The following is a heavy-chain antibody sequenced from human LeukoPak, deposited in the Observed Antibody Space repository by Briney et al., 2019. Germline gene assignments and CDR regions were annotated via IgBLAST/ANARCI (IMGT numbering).Heavy chain of an antibody. CDR3: ARDPPPLYDSSGYGPL. Sequence: GGSLRLSCAASGFIFSDYAMTWVRQAPGKGLDYVSVISGVGGSAYHADSVKGRFTISRDNSKNTLYLQMNSLRAEDTAVYYCARDPPPLYDSSGYGPLWGQGTLVTVSS. D-gene: IGHD3-22*01. J-gene: IGHJ4*02. V-gene: IGHV3-23*01. CDR2: ISGVGGSA. CDR1: GFIFSDYA.